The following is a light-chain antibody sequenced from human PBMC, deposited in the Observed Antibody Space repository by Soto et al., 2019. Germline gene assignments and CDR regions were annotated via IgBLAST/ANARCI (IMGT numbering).Light chain of an antibody. V-gene: IGKV1-33*01. CDR2: DES. CDR3: QHYNSLPIT. CDR1: QDIRYY. J-gene: IGKJ5*01. Sequence: IHMTDHPSSLSTSLLYRITITCQASQDIRYYLNWYQQKTGQSPKLLIYDESQLETGVASRFSGSGSGTDFTFTINSLQPEDIGTYYCQHYNSLPITFGQGTRLEIK.